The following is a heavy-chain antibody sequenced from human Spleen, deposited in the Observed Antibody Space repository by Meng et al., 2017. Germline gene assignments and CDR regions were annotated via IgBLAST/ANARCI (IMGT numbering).Heavy chain of an antibody. CDR1: GFTFSGHW. CDR2: INTDGTIK. J-gene: IGHJ1*01. Sequence: ELHAAGSRGVLAQPGWSLRLPCSASGFTFSGHWMHWVRQGPGKGLVWVSRINTDGTIKTYADSVKGRFTISRDNAKNTLYLQMNSLRAEDTAIYYCTNDRLNHWGQGTLVTVSS. CDR3: TNDRLNH. V-gene: IGHV3-74*03. D-gene: IGHD1-1*01.